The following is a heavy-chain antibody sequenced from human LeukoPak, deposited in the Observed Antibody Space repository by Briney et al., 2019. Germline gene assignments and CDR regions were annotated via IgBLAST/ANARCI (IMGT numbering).Heavy chain of an antibody. V-gene: IGHV3-72*01. D-gene: IGHD3-22*01. J-gene: IGHJ4*02. Sequence: GGSLRLSCAASGFTFSDHYMDWVRQAPGKGLEWVGRTRKKENSYTTEYDASVKGGFTISRDDSQNSLYLQMNSLRTEDTAVYYCARVFYDSSAYYPDYWGQGTLVTVSS. CDR3: ARVFYDSSAYYPDY. CDR2: TRKKENSYTT. CDR1: GFTFSDHY.